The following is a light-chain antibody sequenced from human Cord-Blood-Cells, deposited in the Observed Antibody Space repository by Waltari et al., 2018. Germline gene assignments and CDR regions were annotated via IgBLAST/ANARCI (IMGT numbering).Light chain of an antibody. J-gene: IGLJ2*01. Sequence: QSALTQPASVSGSPGQSITISCTGTSSDVGGCNYVSWYQQLPGKAPKLMIYDVSNRPEGVCNRVSRSKSGNTASLTISGLQAEDEADYFCSSYTSSSTYVVFGGGTKLTVL. CDR3: SSYTSSSTYVV. V-gene: IGLV2-14*01. CDR2: DVS. CDR1: SSDVGGCNY.